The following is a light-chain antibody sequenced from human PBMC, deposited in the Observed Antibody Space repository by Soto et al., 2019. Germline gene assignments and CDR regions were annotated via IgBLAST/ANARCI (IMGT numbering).Light chain of an antibody. J-gene: IGKJ4*01. CDR3: QQYYSTPPLT. V-gene: IGKV4-1*01. CDR2: WAS. CDR1: QSVLYSSNNKNY. Sequence: DIVMTPSPDSLAVSLGERATIHCKSSQSVLYSSNNKNYLAWYQQKPGQPPKLLIYWASTRESGVPDRFSGSGSGTDFTLTISSLQAEDVAVYYCQQYYSTPPLTFGGGTKVEIK.